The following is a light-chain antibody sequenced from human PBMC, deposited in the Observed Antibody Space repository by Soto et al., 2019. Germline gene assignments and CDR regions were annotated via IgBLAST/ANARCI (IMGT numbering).Light chain of an antibody. CDR2: GAS. Sequence: EIVLTQSPGTLSSSPGGRATLSCRASQSVTNNYLAWYQQKRGQAPRLLIWGASIRAADLPDRFSGGGSETDFTLTISRLETEDFAVYYCHQYGSSPGTFGQGTKVE. V-gene: IGKV3-20*01. J-gene: IGKJ1*01. CDR3: HQYGSSPGT. CDR1: QSVTNNY.